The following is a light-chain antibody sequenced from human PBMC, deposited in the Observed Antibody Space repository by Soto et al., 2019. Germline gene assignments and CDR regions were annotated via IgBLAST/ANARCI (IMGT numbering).Light chain of an antibody. CDR1: STDVGGYNY. CDR2: EVS. CDR3: GSYTSTDTPFV. Sequence: QSALAQPSSVSGSPGQSITISCTGTSTDVGGYNYVSWYQHHPGKGPKLIIYEVSNRPSGVSDRFSGSKSGNKASLIIPNLEAEDESDYYRGSYTSTDTPFVFGTGTKVTVL. J-gene: IGLJ1*01. V-gene: IGLV2-14*01.